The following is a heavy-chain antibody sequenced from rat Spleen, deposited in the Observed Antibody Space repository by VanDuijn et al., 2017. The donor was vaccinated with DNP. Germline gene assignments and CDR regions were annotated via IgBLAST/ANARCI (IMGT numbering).Heavy chain of an antibody. J-gene: IGHJ3*01. CDR3: ARSYFFRSSTWFAS. CDR2: LSSGGNT. Sequence: QVQLKESGPGLVQPSRTLSLTCTVSGFSLTSYTVSWVRQPPGKGLEWIASLSSGGNTYYNSVLKSRLSISRDTSKKQVFLKMNSLQTEDTAMYFCARSYFFRSSTWFASWGQGTLVTVSS. V-gene: IGHV2-6*01. D-gene: IGHD1-2*01. CDR1: GFSLTSYT.